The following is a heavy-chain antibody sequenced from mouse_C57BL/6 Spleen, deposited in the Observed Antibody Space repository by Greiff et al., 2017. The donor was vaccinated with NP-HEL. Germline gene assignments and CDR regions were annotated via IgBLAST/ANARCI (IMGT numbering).Heavy chain of an antibody. J-gene: IGHJ2*01. V-gene: IGHV2-2*01. CDR3: ARSSPTGLGDY. CDR2: IWSGGST. CDR1: GFSLTSYG. Sequence: VQLQQSGPGLVQPSQCLSITCTVSGFSLTSYGVHWVRQSPGKGLEWLGVIWSGGSTDYNAAFISRLSISKDNSKSQVFFKMNSLQADDTAIYYCARSSPTGLGDYWGQGTTLTVSS. D-gene: IGHD3-3*01.